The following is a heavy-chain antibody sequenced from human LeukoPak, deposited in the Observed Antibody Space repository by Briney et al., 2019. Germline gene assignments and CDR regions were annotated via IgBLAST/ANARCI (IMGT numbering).Heavy chain of an antibody. V-gene: IGHV1-18*01. CDR1: GYTFTSYG. J-gene: IGHJ5*02. CDR3: ARDPRHDFWSGYRNWFDP. Sequence: ASVKVSCKASGYTFTSYGISWVRQAPGQGLEWMGWISAYNGNTNYAQKLQGRVTMTTDTSTSTAYMELRSLRSDDTAVYYCARDPRHDFWSGYRNWFDPWGQGTLVTVSS. D-gene: IGHD3-3*01. CDR2: ISAYNGNT.